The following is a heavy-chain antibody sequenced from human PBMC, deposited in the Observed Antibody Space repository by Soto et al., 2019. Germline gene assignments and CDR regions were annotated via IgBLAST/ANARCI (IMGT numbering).Heavy chain of an antibody. CDR1: GYTFINFD. Sequence: QVQLVQSGAEVKKPGASVKVSCKASGYTFINFDINWVRQVAGRGLEWMGWMSPSTGNTGSAQKFQGRVTLTRNTSISPAYMELRGLRPEDTAVYFCVARGMFWGQGTLVTVSS. V-gene: IGHV1-8*01. CDR2: MSPSTGNT. CDR3: VARGMF. J-gene: IGHJ1*01. D-gene: IGHD3-10*01.